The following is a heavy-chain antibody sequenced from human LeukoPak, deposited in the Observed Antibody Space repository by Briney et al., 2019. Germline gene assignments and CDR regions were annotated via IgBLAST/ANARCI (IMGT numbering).Heavy chain of an antibody. CDR2: INPNCGGT. D-gene: IGHD3-16*01. Sequence: ASVTESLMASGYTLPGYQMHGVRQPPGQGVAWMGLINPNCGGTNYVQKFQGRAIMTRDTSITTAYMELSRLRSDDTAVYYCARAPGFTFGGVGAFHIWGQGTMLTVPS. CDR1: GYTLPGYQ. J-gene: IGHJ3*02. V-gene: IGHV1-2*02. CDR3: ARAPGFTFGGVGAFHI.